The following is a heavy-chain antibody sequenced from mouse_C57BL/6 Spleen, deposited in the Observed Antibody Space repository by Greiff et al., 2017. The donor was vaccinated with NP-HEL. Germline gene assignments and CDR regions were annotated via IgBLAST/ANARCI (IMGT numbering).Heavy chain of an antibody. CDR1: GYSITSGYY. J-gene: IGHJ2*01. Sequence: DVKLQESGPGLVKPSQSLSLPCSVTGYSITSGYYWNWIRQFPGNKLEWMGYISYDGSNNYNPSLKNRISITRDTSKNQFFLKLNSVTTEDTATYYCARGQLRRPYFDYWGQGTTLTVSS. D-gene: IGHD3-2*02. CDR2: ISYDGSN. CDR3: ARGQLRRPYFDY. V-gene: IGHV3-6*01.